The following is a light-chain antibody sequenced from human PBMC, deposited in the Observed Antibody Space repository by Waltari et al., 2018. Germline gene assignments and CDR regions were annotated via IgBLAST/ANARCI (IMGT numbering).Light chain of an antibody. J-gene: IGLJ1*01. V-gene: IGLV9-49*01. CDR2: VGTGGIVG. CDR3: GADHGTGSNFVYV. CDR1: RDYSNYK. Sequence: QPVLTQPPSASASLGASVTLTCTLSRDYSNYKVDWCQQRPGKGPRFVMRVGTGGIVGSKGDGIPDRFSVLGSGLNRYLTIKNIQEEDESDYHCGADHGTGSNFVYVFGTGTKVTVL.